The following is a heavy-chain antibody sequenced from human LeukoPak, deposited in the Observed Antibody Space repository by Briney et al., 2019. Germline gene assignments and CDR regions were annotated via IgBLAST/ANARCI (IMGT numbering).Heavy chain of an antibody. D-gene: IGHD3-3*01. CDR1: GGSVSSGSYY. J-gene: IGHJ6*02. CDR3: ARGGALRFLHYYYGMDV. CDR2: IYYSGST. Sequence: SETLSLTCTVSGGSVSSGSYYWSWIRQPPGKGLEWIGYIYYSGSTNYNPSLKSRVTISVDTSKNQFSLKLSSVTAADTAVYYCARGGALRFLHYYYGMDVWGQGTTVTVSS. V-gene: IGHV4-61*01.